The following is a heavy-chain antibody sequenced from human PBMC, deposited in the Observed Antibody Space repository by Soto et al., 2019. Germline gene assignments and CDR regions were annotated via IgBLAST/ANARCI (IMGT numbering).Heavy chain of an antibody. J-gene: IGHJ6*02. Sequence: PSETLSLTCTVSGGSISSWYWSWIRQPPGKGLEWIGYIYYSGSTNYNPSLKSRVTISVDTSKNQFSLKLSSVTAADTAVYYCARGEWELPRSYYYCGMDVWGQGTTVTVSS. CDR3: ARGEWELPRSYYYCGMDV. V-gene: IGHV4-59*08. CDR2: IYYSGST. CDR1: GGSISSWY. D-gene: IGHD1-26*01.